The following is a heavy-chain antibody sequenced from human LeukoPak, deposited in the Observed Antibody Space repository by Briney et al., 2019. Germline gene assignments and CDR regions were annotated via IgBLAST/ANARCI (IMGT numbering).Heavy chain of an antibody. D-gene: IGHD2-8*01. CDR3: ARANLHPAYYYYYYMDV. V-gene: IGHV1-2*02. CDR1: GYTFTGYY. J-gene: IGHJ6*03. CDR2: INPNSGGT. Sequence: ASVTVSCKASGYTFTGYYMHWVRQAPGQGLEWMGWINPNSGGTNYAQKFQGRVTMTRDTSISTAYMELSRLRSDDTAVYYCARANLHPAYYYYYYMDVWGKGTTVTVSS.